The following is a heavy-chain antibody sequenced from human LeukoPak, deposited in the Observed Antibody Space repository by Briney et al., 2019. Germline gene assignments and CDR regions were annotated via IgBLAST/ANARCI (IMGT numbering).Heavy chain of an antibody. D-gene: IGHD4-23*01. CDR2: ISYDGSKK. Sequence: GGSLRLSCAASGFTLSNYAVHWVRQAPGKGLEWVAVISYDGSKKDYADSVKGRFTISRDNSKNTLYLQMNSLRVEDTAVYYCARGAHKRDDYGGFFDYWGQGTLVTVTS. CDR3: ARGAHKRDDYGGFFDY. J-gene: IGHJ4*02. V-gene: IGHV3-30*04. CDR1: GFTLSNYA.